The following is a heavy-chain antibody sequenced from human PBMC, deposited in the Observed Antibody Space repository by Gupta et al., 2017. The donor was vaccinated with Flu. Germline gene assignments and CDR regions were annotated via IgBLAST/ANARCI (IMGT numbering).Heavy chain of an antibody. D-gene: IGHD6-13*01. CDR1: AFTVSDSY. J-gene: IGHJ4*02. V-gene: IGHV3-53*01. CDR3: ARGKPMAAAGSFDC. Sequence: EVQLVESGGGSIQPGGSLRLACAASAFTVSDSYMSWVRQAPGKGLEWVSLIYAGGSTYYADSVKGRFTISRDNSKNTLYLQMNSLRAEDTAVYYCARGKPMAAAGSFDCWGQGALVTVSS. CDR2: IYAGGST.